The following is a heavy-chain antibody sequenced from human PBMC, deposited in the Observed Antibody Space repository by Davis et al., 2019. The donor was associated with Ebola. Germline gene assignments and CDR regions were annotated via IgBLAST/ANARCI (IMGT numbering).Heavy chain of an antibody. D-gene: IGHD4-17*01. CDR2: IRSKPNSYAT. CDR3: IRHGDSIDY. V-gene: IGHV3-73*01. Sequence: GESLKISCAASGFTFSGSAMHWVRQASGKGLEWVGHIRSKPNSYATGYAASVKGRFTISRDDSKNTAYLQMNSLKTEDTAVYYCIRHGDSIDYWDQGTLVTVSS. J-gene: IGHJ4*02. CDR1: GFTFSGSA.